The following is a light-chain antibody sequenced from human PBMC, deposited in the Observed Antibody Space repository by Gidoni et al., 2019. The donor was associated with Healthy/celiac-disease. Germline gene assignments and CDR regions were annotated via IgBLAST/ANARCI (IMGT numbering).Light chain of an antibody. J-gene: IGKJ5*01. CDR3: QQLNSYPLT. V-gene: IGKV1-9*01. CDR2: AAS. Sequence: IQLTQSPSSLSASVGDRVTITCRASQGISSYLAWYQQKPGKAPKLLIYAASTLQSGVPSRFSGSGSGTDFTLTISRLQPEDFATYYCQQLNSYPLTFXXXTRLEIK. CDR1: QGISSY.